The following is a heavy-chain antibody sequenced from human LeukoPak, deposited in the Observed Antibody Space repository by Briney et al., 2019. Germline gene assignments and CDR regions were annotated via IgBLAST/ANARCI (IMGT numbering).Heavy chain of an antibody. J-gene: IGHJ4*02. CDR2: IIWDSNAR. D-gene: IGHD3-10*01. V-gene: IGHV3-9*01. CDR1: GFTIDGYA. Sequence: SLILLCAASGFTIDGYALHRVRHAPGEGVEWLSSIIWDSNARADADYVKGRNSSFSNNANNSLYLQKNSLRPEDTAFYFCEKDIFPAALGPDYWGQGTLASVSS. CDR3: EKDIFPAALGPDY.